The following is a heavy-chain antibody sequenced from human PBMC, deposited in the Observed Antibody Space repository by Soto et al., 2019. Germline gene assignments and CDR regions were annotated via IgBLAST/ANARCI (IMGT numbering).Heavy chain of an antibody. Sequence: SETLSLSCTVYGDSMSSGGYFWVWIRQHPGKGLEWIAHISSSVSPNPNPSRKSRGSISVDTSINQFSLNYTSVPVADTAVESCARGGGYPASGRNSGFWFAPWGQGTWATVPQ. CDR1: GDSMSSGGYF. J-gene: IGHJ5*02. D-gene: IGHD6-25*01. V-gene: IGHV4-31*03. CDR3: ARGGGYPASGRNSGFWFAP. CDR2: ISSSVSP.